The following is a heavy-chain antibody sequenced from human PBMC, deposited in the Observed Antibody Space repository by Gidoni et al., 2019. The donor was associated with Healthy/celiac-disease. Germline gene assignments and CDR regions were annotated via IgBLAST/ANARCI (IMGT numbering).Heavy chain of an antibody. V-gene: IGHV3-21*01. CDR2: ISSSSSYI. J-gene: IGHJ4*02. D-gene: IGHD6-13*01. CDR3: ARAGRLGLAAPFDY. Sequence: EVQLVESGGGLVKPGGSLRLSCAASGFTFSSYSMNWVRQAPGKGLEWVSSISSSSSYIYYADSVKGRFTISRDNAKNSLYLQMNSLRAEDTAVYYCARAGRLGLAAPFDYWGQGTLVTVSS. CDR1: GFTFSSYS.